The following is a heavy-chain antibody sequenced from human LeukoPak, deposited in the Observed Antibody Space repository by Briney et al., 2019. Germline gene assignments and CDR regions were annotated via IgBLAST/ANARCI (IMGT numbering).Heavy chain of an antibody. CDR2: ITFSSSII. CDR3: AELGITMIGGV. V-gene: IGHV3-48*01. CDR1: GFTFSSYW. D-gene: IGHD3-10*02. J-gene: IGHJ6*04. Sequence: GGSLRLSCAASGFTFSSYWMSWVRQAPGKGLEWVSYITFSSSIIYYADSVKGRFTISRDNAKKSLYLQMNSLGAEDTAVYYCAELGITMIGGVWGKGTTVTISS.